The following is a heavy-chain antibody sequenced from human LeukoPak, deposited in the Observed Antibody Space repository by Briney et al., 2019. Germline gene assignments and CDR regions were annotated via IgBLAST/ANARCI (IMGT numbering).Heavy chain of an antibody. CDR3: AREGWYFDL. Sequence: SETLSLTCTVSGGSISSYYWSWIRQPPGRGLEWIGYIYYSGSTNYNPSLKSRVTTSVDTSKNQFSLKLSSVTAADTAVYYCAREGWYFDLWGRGTLVTVSS. CDR2: IYYSGST. CDR1: GGSISSYY. J-gene: IGHJ2*01. V-gene: IGHV4-59*01.